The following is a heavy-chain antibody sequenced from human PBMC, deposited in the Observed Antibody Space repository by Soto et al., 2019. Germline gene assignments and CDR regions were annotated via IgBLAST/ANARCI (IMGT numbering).Heavy chain of an antibody. V-gene: IGHV4-31*03. CDR1: GGSISSGGYY. D-gene: IGHD2-21*02. CDR3: ARTIVVVTAKDPAEYFQH. J-gene: IGHJ1*01. CDR2: IYYSGST. Sequence: TLSLTCTVSGGSISSGGYYWSWIRQQPGKGLEWIGYIYYSGSTYYNPSLKSRVTISVDTSKNQFSLKLSSVTAADTAVYYCARTIVVVTAKDPAEYFQHWGQGTLVTVS.